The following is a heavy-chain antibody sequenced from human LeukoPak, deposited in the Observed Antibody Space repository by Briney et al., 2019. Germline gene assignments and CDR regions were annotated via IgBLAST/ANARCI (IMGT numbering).Heavy chain of an antibody. CDR3: ARDFEFGSAAGTPN. CDR1: GFTFSSYS. J-gene: IGHJ4*02. V-gene: IGHV3-21*01. Sequence: GGSLRLSCAASGFTFSSYSMNWVRQAPGEGLEWVSSISSSSSYIYYADSVKGRFTISRDNAKNSLYLQMNSLRAEDTAVYYCARDFEFGSAAGTPNWGQGTLVTVSS. D-gene: IGHD6-13*01. CDR2: ISSSSSYI.